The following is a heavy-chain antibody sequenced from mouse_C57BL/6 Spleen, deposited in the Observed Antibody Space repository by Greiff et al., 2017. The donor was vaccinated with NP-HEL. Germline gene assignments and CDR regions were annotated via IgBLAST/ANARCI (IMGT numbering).Heavy chain of an antibody. CDR2: INPSNGGT. CDR1: GYTFTSYW. V-gene: IGHV1-53*01. J-gene: IGHJ4*01. CDR3: ARSSPGGYYAMDY. Sequence: QVQLQQPGTELVKPGASVKLSCKASGYTFTSYWMHWVKQRPGQGLEWIGNINPSNGGTNYNEKFKSKATLTVDKSSSTAYMQLSSLTSEDSAVYYFARSSPGGYYAMDYWGQGTSVTVSS.